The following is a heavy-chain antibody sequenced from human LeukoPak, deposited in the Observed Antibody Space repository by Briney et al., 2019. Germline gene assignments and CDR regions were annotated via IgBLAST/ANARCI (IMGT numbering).Heavy chain of an antibody. CDR3: ARVGYSYGYYYYYGMDV. CDR2: IYYSGST. V-gene: IGHV4-39*07. Sequence: RPSETLSLTCTVSGGSISSSSYYWGWIRQPPGKGLEWIGSIYYSGSTNYNPSLKSRVTISVDTSKNQFSLKLSSVTAADTAVYYCARVGYSYGYYYYYGMDVWGQGTTVTVSS. D-gene: IGHD5-18*01. CDR1: GGSISSSSYY. J-gene: IGHJ6*02.